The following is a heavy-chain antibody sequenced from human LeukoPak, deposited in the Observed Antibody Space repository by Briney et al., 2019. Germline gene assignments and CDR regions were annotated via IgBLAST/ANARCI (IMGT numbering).Heavy chain of an antibody. J-gene: IGHJ4*02. V-gene: IGHV1-69*13. Sequence: GASVKVSCKASGYTFTSYAISWVRQAPGQGLEWMGGIIPIFGTANYAQKFQGRVTITADESTSTAYMELSSLRSEDTAVYYCARATDPAYSSRGGLKWTFDYWGQGTLVTVSS. D-gene: IGHD6-13*01. CDR3: ARATDPAYSSRGGLKWTFDY. CDR1: GYTFTSYA. CDR2: IIPIFGTA.